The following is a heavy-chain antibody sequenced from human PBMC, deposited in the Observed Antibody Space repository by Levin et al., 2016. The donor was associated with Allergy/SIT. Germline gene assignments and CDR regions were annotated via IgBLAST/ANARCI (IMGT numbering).Heavy chain of an antibody. Sequence: WIRQPPGKGLEWVSAISGSGGSTYYADSVKGRFTISRDNSKNTLYLQMNSLRAEDTAVYYCAKDKSVTASNWFDPWGQGTLVTVSS. CDR2: ISGSGGST. D-gene: IGHD4-11*01. J-gene: IGHJ5*02. CDR3: AKDKSVTASNWFDP. V-gene: IGHV3-23*01.